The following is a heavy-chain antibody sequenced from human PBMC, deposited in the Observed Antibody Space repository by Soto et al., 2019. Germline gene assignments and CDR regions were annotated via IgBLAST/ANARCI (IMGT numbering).Heavy chain of an antibody. CDR2: IKSKTDGGTT. J-gene: IGHJ5*02. CDR1: GFTFSNAW. CDR3: TTDRGDPIAAAGNWFDP. Sequence: EVQLVESGGGLVKPGGSLRLSCAASGFTFSNAWMSWVRQAPGKGLEWVGRIKSKTDGGTTDYAAPVKGRFTISRDDSKNTLYLQMNSLKTEDTAVYYCTTDRGDPIAAAGNWFDPWGQGTLVTVSS. D-gene: IGHD6-13*01. V-gene: IGHV3-15*01.